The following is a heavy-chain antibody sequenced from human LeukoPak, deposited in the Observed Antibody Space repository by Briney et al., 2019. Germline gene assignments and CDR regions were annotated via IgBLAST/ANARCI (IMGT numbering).Heavy chain of an antibody. CDR1: GFTFSSYG. J-gene: IGHJ4*02. D-gene: IGHD1-1*01. CDR2: IRYDGSNK. CDR3: AKDVRLEDDAFDI. Sequence: GGSLRLSCAASGFTFSSYGMHWVRQAPGKGLEWVAFIRYDGSNKYYADSVKGRFTISRDNSKNTLYLQMNSLRAEDTAVYYCAKDVRLEDDAFDIWGQGTLVTVSS. V-gene: IGHV3-30*02.